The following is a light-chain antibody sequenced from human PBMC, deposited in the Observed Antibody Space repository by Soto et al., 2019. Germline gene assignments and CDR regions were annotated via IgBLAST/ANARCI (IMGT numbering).Light chain of an antibody. J-gene: IGKJ2*01. CDR3: QHSGNWYT. CDR1: QSVSSS. V-gene: IGKV3-11*01. Sequence: EIVLTQSPATLSLSPGERATLSCRASQSVSSSLAWYQQKPGQAPRLLIYDASIRATGIPARFSGSGSGTDFTITIIIPEPEDFADYYCQHSGNWYTFCQGTTLEIK. CDR2: DAS.